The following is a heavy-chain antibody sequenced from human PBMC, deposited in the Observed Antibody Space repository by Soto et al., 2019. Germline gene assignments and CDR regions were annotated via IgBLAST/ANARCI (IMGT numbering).Heavy chain of an antibody. J-gene: IGHJ5*02. D-gene: IGHD2-2*01. CDR2: IYPGDSDT. V-gene: IGHV5-51*01. CDR3: ARRGQYCSTSSCRFDP. Sequence: ESLKISCKASGYSFSDYWIGWVRQMPGKGLEWMGIIYPGDSDTRYSPSFQGQVTISADKSISTTYLQWSSLKASDTAMYYCARRGQYCSTSSCRFDPWGQGTRVTVSS. CDR1: GYSFSDYW.